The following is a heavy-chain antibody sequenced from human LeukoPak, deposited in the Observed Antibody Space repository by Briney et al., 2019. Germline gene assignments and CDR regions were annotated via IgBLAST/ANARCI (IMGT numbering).Heavy chain of an antibody. CDR1: GGSISSGGYY. V-gene: IGHV4-31*03. D-gene: IGHD6-19*01. CDR3: AREISQYSSGWYVDY. J-gene: IGHJ4*02. CDR2: IYYSGST. Sequence: PSETLSLTCTVSGGSISSGGYYWSWIRQHPGKGLEWIGYIYYSGSTYYNPSLKSRVTISVDTSKNQFSLKLSSVTAADTAVYYCAREISQYSSGWYVDYWGQGTLVTVSS.